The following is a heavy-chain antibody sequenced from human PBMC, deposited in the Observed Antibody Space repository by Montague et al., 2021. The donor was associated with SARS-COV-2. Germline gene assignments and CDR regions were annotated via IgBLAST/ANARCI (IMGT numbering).Heavy chain of an antibody. Sequence: SETLSLTCAVSGVSITSTNWWSLFRQPPGKGLEWIGEISYGGIATYNPSLKSRATISMDRSGNLFSLKLSSVTAADTAIYYCAGKVLTVPADYWGQGTLVTVS. V-gene: IGHV4-4*02. J-gene: IGHJ4*02. CDR3: AGKVLTVPADY. CDR2: ISYGGIA. CDR1: GVSITSTNW. D-gene: IGHD4-11*01.